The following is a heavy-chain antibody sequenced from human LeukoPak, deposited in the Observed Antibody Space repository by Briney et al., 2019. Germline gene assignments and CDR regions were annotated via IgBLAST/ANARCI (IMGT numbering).Heavy chain of an antibody. Sequence: PSETLSLTCTVSGGSISSYYWSWIRQPPGKGLEWIGYIYYSGSTNYNPSLKSRVTISVDTSKNQFSLKLSSVTAADTAVYYCARALWSGYPIRHYYYYMDVWGKGTTVTVSS. V-gene: IGHV4-59*01. CDR2: IYYSGST. D-gene: IGHD3-3*01. CDR3: ARALWSGYPIRHYYYYMDV. J-gene: IGHJ6*03. CDR1: GGSISSYY.